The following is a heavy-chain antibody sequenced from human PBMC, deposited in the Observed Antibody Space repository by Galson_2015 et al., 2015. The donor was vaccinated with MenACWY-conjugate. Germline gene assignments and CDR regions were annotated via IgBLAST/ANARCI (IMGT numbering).Heavy chain of an antibody. D-gene: IGHD3-3*01. J-gene: IGHJ6*03. CDR2: IWDDGSYK. Sequence: SLRLSCAASGFTFGTYGIHWVRQAPAKGLEWVALIWDDGSYKYYADSVKGRFTISRDNSKNTLYLQMNSLRAEDTAVYYCARVFDTWYMDVWGKGT. V-gene: IGHV3-33*08. CDR3: ARVFDTWYMDV. CDR1: GFTFGTYG.